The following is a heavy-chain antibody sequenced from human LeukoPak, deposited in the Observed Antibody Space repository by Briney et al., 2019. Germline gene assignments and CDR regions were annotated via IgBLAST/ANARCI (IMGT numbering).Heavy chain of an antibody. CDR1: GGSISGSSHW. Sequence: SETLSLTCTVSGGSISGSSHWWGWIRQPPGKGLEWIGSIYYSGSAYHNPSLNSRVTVSMRTSKNQFSLNLSSVTAADTAVYYCASERWSRRSYFDYWGQGMLVTVSS. D-gene: IGHD5-24*01. CDR3: ASERWSRRSYFDY. J-gene: IGHJ4*02. CDR2: IYYSGSA. V-gene: IGHV4-39*07.